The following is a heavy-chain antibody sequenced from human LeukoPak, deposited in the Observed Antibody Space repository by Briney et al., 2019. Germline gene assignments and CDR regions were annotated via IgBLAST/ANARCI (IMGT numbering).Heavy chain of an antibody. Sequence: GGSLRLSCAASGFTFSSYAMSWVRQAPGKGLEWVSAISGSGGGTYYADSVKGRFTISRDNSKNTLYLQMNSLRAEDTAVYYCARFTDPYYDFWSGYYGNWFDPWGQGTLVTVSS. J-gene: IGHJ5*02. CDR2: ISGSGGGT. CDR3: ARFTDPYYDFWSGYYGNWFDP. CDR1: GFTFSSYA. D-gene: IGHD3-3*01. V-gene: IGHV3-23*01.